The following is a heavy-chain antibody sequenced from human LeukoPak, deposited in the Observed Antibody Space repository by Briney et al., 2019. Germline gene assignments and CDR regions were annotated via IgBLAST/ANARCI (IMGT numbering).Heavy chain of an antibody. CDR2: IWYDGSNK. CDR3: AKDLRWGYYFDY. CDR1: GFTFSNYG. V-gene: IGHV3-30*02. J-gene: IGHJ4*02. D-gene: IGHD3-16*01. Sequence: GGSLRLSCAASGFTFSNYGMHWVHQAPGKGLEWVAVIWYDGSNKYYADSVKGRFTISRDNSKNTLYLQMNSLRAEDTAVYYCAKDLRWGYYFDYWGQGTLVTVSS.